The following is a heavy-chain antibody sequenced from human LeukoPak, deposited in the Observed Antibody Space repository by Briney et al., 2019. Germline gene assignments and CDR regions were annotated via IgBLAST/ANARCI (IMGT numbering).Heavy chain of an antibody. CDR3: AKDLGHSSSWYFDY. J-gene: IGHJ4*02. Sequence: PGGSLRLSCAASGFTFSSYGMHWVRQAPDKGLEWVAVISYDGSNKYYADSVKGRFTISRDNSKNTLYLQMNSLRAEDTAVYYCAKDLGHSSSWYFDYWGQGTLVTVSS. CDR1: GFTFSSYG. D-gene: IGHD6-13*01. CDR2: ISYDGSNK. V-gene: IGHV3-30*18.